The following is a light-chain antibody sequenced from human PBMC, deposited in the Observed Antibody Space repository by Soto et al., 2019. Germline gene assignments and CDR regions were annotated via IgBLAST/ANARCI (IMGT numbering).Light chain of an antibody. Sequence: DIQMTQSPSTLSASVGDRVTITCRASQSISSWLAWYQQKPGKAPKLLIYDASSLESGVPSRFSGSGSGTEFTLTISSLQPDDFATYYCQQYNSYSPCTFGQGTKVEFK. CDR2: DAS. CDR1: QSISSW. CDR3: QQYNSYSPCT. J-gene: IGKJ1*01. V-gene: IGKV1-5*01.